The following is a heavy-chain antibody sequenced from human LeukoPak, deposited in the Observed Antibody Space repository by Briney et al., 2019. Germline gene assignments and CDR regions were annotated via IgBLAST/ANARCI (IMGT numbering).Heavy chain of an antibody. V-gene: IGHV1-18*01. Sequence: ASVKVSCKASGYTFSNYGVNWVRQVPGQGLEWMGWINPYNINTLYSARFQGRVIMTRDTSTSTVYMELRGLRSDDTAVYFCAREDRNAFDIWGQGTMITVSS. D-gene: IGHD1-14*01. CDR3: AREDRNAFDI. CDR1: GYTFSNYG. J-gene: IGHJ3*02. CDR2: INPYNINT.